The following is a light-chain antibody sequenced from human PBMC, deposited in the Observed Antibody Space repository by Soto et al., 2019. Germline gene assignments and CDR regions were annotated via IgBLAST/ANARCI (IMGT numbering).Light chain of an antibody. CDR1: QSVRST. CDR2: GAS. CDR3: QQYNNWPALT. J-gene: IGKJ4*01. V-gene: IGKV3-15*01. Sequence: EIVMTQSPATLSVSPGERATLSCRASQSVRSTLAWYQQKPGQAPRLLIYGASTRATGIPARFSGSGSGTEFTLIISRLQSEDFALYYCQQYNNWPALTFGGGTKVEIK.